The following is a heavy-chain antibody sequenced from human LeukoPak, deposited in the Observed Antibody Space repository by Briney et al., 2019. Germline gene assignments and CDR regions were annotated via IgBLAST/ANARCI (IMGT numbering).Heavy chain of an antibody. CDR3: ASSLYYDFWSGYSPGDY. V-gene: IGHV7-4-1*02. CDR2: INTNTGNP. D-gene: IGHD3-3*01. CDR1: GYTFISYT. Sequence: ASVKVSCKASGYTFISYTLHWVRQAPGQGLEWMGWINTNTGNPTYAQGFTGRFVFSLDTSVSTAYLQISSLKAEDTAVYYCASSLYYDFWSGYSPGDYWGQGTLVTVSS. J-gene: IGHJ4*02.